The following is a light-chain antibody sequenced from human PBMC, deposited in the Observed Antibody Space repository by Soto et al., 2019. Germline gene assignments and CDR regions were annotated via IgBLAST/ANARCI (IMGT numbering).Light chain of an antibody. CDR1: DNIGSN. J-gene: IGKJ4*01. V-gene: IGKV1-39*01. CDR3: QQSYKILT. Sequence: DIQLTQSPASLSASVGDRVTITCRASDNIGSNLNWYQHQTGTAPKLLIYAASSLQGGVPSRFGGSGYGTQFTLTISGLQTEDFATYYCQQSYKILTFGGGTWVDI. CDR2: AAS.